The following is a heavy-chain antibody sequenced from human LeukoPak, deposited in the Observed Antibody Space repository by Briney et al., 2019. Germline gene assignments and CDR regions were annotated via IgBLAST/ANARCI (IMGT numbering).Heavy chain of an antibody. CDR2: SNEDGSTT. J-gene: IGHJ4*02. D-gene: IGHD1-26*01. V-gene: IGHV3-74*01. Sequence: AGSLRLSCAASGFTFSSNWMHWVRQAPGKGLVWVSRSNEDGSTTNYADSVKGRFTISRDNAKNTLYLQMNSLTAEDTAVYYCVRDLGGRSGHWGQGTLVTVSS. CDR1: GFTFSSNW. CDR3: VRDLGGRSGH.